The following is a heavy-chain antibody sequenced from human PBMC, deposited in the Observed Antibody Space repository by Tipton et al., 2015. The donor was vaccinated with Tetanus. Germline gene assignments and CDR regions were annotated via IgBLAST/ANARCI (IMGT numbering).Heavy chain of an antibody. D-gene: IGHD3-3*01. CDR3: ARANYDFPKKGPFDS. CDR2: ISYSGST. Sequence: TLSLTCTVSGVSMIDSYWNWIRQPAGKGLEWIGYISYSGSTNSNYSLKSRITISQDTSKNQFSLKLTSVTAADTAVYYCARANYDFPKKGPFDSWGQGTLVIVSS. CDR1: GVSMIDSY. V-gene: IGHV4-59*01. J-gene: IGHJ4*02.